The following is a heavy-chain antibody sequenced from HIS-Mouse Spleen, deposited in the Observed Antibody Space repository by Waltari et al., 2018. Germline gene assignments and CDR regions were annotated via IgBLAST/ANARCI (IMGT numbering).Heavy chain of an antibody. CDR3: ARRLLTGDAFDI. J-gene: IGHJ3*02. CDR1: GFTFSSYG. Sequence: EVQLVQSGGGLVKPGGSLRLSCAASGFTFSSYGMNWVRQAPGKGFGWVSSIINSSSYIYYAASVKGRFTISRDNAKNSLYLQMNSLRAEDTAVYYCARRLLTGDAFDIWGQGTMVTVSS. D-gene: IGHD7-27*01. CDR2: IINSSSYI. V-gene: IGHV3-21*01.